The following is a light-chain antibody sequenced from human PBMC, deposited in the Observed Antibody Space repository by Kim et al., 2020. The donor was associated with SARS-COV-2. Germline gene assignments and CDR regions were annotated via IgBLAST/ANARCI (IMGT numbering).Light chain of an antibody. CDR2: AAS. V-gene: IGKV1-8*01. CDR1: QGISSY. Sequence: STGDRVTITCRASQGISSYLAWYQQKPGTAPKLLIYAASTLQSGVPSRFSGSGSGTDFTLTISCLQSEDFATYYCQQYYSYPPFTFGPGTKVDIK. J-gene: IGKJ3*01. CDR3: QQYYSYPPFT.